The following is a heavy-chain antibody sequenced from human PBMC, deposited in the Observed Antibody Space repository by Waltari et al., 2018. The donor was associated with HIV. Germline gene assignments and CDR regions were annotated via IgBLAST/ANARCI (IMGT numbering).Heavy chain of an antibody. CDR2: LFYSGST. J-gene: IGHJ3*02. D-gene: IGHD1-26*01. CDR3: ARLQGWELIGSAAFDI. Sequence: QMQLQESGPGLVKPSETLSLTCTVSGGPIGSSSHFWGWIRQPPGKGLEWIGTLFYSGSTDYNPSLKSRVTISVDTSKNQFSLKMSSVTAADTAVYYCARLQGWELIGSAAFDIWGQGTMVTVSS. V-gene: IGHV4-39*01. CDR1: GGPIGSSSHF.